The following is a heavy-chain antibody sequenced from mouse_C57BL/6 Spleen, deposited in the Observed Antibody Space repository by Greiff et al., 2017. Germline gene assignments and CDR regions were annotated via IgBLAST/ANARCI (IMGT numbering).Heavy chain of an antibody. D-gene: IGHD2-10*01. V-gene: IGHV5-12*01. Sequence: EVKLVESGGGLVQPGGSLKLSCAASGFTFSDYYMYWVRQTPEKRLEWVAYISNGGGSTYYPDTVKGRFTISRDNAKNTLYLQMSRLRSEDTAMYYCATYPYYAMDDWGQGTSVTVSS. CDR1: GFTFSDYY. J-gene: IGHJ4*01. CDR3: ATYPYYAMDD. CDR2: ISNGGGST.